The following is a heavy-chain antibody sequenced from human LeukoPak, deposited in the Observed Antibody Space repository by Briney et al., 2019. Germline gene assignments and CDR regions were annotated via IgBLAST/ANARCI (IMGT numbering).Heavy chain of an antibody. D-gene: IGHD3-3*01. CDR1: GFTFSSYW. CDR2: IKQDGSEK. CDR3: ARGSTIFGVTYYFDY. V-gene: IGHV3-7*01. J-gene: IGHJ4*02. Sequence: GGSLRLSCAASGFTFSSYWMSWVRQAPGKRLEWVANIKQDGSEKYYVDSVKGRFTISRDNAKNSLYLQMNSLRAEDTAVYYCARGSTIFGVTYYFDYWGQGTLVTVSS.